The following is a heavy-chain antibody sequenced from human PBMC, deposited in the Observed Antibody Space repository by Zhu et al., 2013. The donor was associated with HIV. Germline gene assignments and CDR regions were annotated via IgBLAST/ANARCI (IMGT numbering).Heavy chain of an antibody. V-gene: IGHV4-39*07. J-gene: IGHJ5*02. D-gene: IGHD1-1*01. CDR1: GGSISSGPYF. CDR3: ARDSRGEQQEARGWFDP. Sequence: VQLQESGPELVKPSETLSLTCTVSGGSISSGPYFWGWIRQPPGKGLEWIGTIYHSGNTYYNPSLRSRVTISLDTSKNQFSLKLTSVTAADTAVYYCARDSRGEQQEARGWFDPWGQGILATVSS. CDR2: IYHSGNT.